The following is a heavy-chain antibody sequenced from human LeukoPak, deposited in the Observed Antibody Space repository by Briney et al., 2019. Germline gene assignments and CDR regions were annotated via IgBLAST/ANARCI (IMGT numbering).Heavy chain of an antibody. CDR2: MRRDGNEI. CDR1: GFTFSSYA. D-gene: IGHD3-3*01. V-gene: IGHV3-7*01. Sequence: GGSLRLSCAASGFTFSSYAMSWVRQAPGKGLEWVANMRRDGNEIYYLDSVRGRFTISRDNAKNSLYLQMNSLRAEDTAVYYCARDGQGRFLEWLPRPWYYYYGMDVWGQGTTVTVSS. CDR3: ARDGQGRFLEWLPRPWYYYYGMDV. J-gene: IGHJ6*02.